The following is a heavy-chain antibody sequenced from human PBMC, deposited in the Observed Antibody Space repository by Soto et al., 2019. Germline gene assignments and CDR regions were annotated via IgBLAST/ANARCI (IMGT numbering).Heavy chain of an antibody. CDR3: AKDRYLDHDSRGYLFDN. D-gene: IGHD3-22*01. J-gene: IGHJ4*02. CDR2: ISRYGDVT. CDR1: GFTFNICA. V-gene: IGHV3-23*01. Sequence: EVQLLESGGDLIQPGGSLRLSCAASGFTFNICAMTWVRQAPGKGLEWVSAISRYGDVTYYADSVEGRFTISRDNSKNTVYLQMNSLRAEDTAVYYCAKDRYLDHDSRGYLFDNWGQGTLVTVSS.